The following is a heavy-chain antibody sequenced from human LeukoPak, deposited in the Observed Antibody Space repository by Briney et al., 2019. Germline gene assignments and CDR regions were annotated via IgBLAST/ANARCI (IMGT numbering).Heavy chain of an antibody. J-gene: IGHJ4*02. CDR2: IYPGDSDT. CDR3: ARAYRSHNSDYYNFDY. D-gene: IGHD2-21*02. CDR1: GYSFTNYW. V-gene: IGHV5-51*01. Sequence: GESLKISCKGFGYSFTNYWIGWVRQMPGKGLEWMGIIYPGDSDTRYSPSFQGQVTISADKSVSTAYLQWISLKASDTAIYYCARAYRSHNSDYYNFDYWGQGTLVTVSS.